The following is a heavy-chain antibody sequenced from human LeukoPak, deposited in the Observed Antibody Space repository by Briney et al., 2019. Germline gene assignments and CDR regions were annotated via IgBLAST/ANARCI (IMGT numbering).Heavy chain of an antibody. D-gene: IGHD1-26*01. CDR1: GFTFSTYE. CDR2: ISSSGSTI. V-gene: IGHV3-48*03. Sequence: GSLRLSCAASGFTFSTYEMNWVRQAPGKGLEWVSYISSSGSTIYYADSVKGRFTISRDNAKNSLYLQMTSLRAEDTAIYYCAKDRRSLVGPTNFDYWGQGTPVTVSS. CDR3: AKDRRSLVGPTNFDY. J-gene: IGHJ4*02.